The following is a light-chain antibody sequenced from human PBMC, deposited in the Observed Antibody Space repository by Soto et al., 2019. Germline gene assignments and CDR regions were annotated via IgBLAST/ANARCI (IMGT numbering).Light chain of an antibody. V-gene: IGKV3-15*01. CDR3: QQYSIWRT. Sequence: EIVLTQSQGTLSLTPGARATLSCLASQSVSNNYLAWYQQKAGQAPRLLIYGASTRATGIPARFSGSGSGTEFTLTISSLQSEDFAVYYCQQYSIWRTFGQGTKVDI. J-gene: IGKJ1*01. CDR2: GAS. CDR1: QSVSNN.